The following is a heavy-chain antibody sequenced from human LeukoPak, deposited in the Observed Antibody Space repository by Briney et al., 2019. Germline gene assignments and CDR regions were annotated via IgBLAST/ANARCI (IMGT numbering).Heavy chain of an antibody. Sequence: PSETLSLTCTVSGGSISSSSYYWGWIRQPPGKGLEWIGSIYYSGSTYYNPSLKSRVTISVDTSKNQFSLKLSSVTAADTAVYYCARDYGSGSYLDYWGQGTLVTVSS. CDR2: IYYSGST. J-gene: IGHJ4*02. CDR1: GGSISSSSYY. V-gene: IGHV4-39*07. D-gene: IGHD3-10*01. CDR3: ARDYGSGSYLDY.